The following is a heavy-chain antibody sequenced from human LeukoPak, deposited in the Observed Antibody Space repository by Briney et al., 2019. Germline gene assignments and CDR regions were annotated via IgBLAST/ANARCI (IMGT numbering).Heavy chain of an antibody. V-gene: IGHV1-18*01. D-gene: IGHD3-22*01. CDR2: ISVYNGHT. Sequence: ASVKVSCKASGYTFTSYAITWVRQAPGQGLEWMGWISVYNGHTNYAQKLQARVTMTTDTSTSTAYMELRSLRSNDTAVYYCARESDYYDSSGYYDYWGQGTLVTVSS. CDR1: GYTFTSYA. CDR3: ARESDYYDSSGYYDY. J-gene: IGHJ4*02.